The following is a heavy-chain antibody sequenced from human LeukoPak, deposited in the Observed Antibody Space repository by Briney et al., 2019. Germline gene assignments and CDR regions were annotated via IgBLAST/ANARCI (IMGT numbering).Heavy chain of an antibody. CDR2: IKQDGSEK. CDR3: VREGAHCSSSSCYGLRAFDI. CDR1: GFSFSTYW. D-gene: IGHD2-2*01. V-gene: IGHV3-7*01. Sequence: GGSLRLSCAASGFSFSTYWMSWVRQAPGKGLEWVANIKQDGSEKYYVDSVKGRFTISRDNAKNSLYLQMNSLRAEDTAVYYCVREGAHCSSSSCYGLRAFDIWGQGTMVTVSS. J-gene: IGHJ3*02.